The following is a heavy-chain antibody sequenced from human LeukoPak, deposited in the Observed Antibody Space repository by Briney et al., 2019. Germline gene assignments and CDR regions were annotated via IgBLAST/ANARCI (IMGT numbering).Heavy chain of an antibody. D-gene: IGHD1-26*01. J-gene: IGHJ3*02. CDR2: VIPIFGTA. Sequence: GASVKVSCKASGGTFSSYAISWARQAPGQGLEWMGGVIPIFGTANYAQKFQGRVTITADESTSTAYMELSSLRSEDTAVYYCARDPSTVGATLDAFDIWGQGTMVTVSS. V-gene: IGHV1-69*13. CDR3: ARDPSTVGATLDAFDI. CDR1: GGTFSSYA.